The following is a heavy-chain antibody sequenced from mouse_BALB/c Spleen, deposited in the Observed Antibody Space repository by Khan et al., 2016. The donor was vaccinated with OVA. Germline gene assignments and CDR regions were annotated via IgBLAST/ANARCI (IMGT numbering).Heavy chain of an antibody. CDR2: IYPGTGST. V-gene: IGHV1-76*01. J-gene: IGHJ4*01. Sequence: VELVESGTELVRPGASVKLPCKTSGYIFTSYWIHWISQRSGQGLEWIARIYPGTGSTYYNEKFTGKATLTAAKSSNTAYMQLRSLKSEDSAVNCCGRGDEENYAMDYWGKGTSVTVSS. CDR1: GYIFTSYW. CDR3: GRGDEENYAMDY. D-gene: IGHD3-3*01.